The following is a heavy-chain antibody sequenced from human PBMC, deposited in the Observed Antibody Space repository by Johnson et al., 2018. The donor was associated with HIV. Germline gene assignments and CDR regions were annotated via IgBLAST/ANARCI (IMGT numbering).Heavy chain of an antibody. V-gene: IGHV3-9*01. Sequence: VQLVESGGGLVQPGRSLRLSCAASGFTFDDYAMHWVRQAPGKGLEWVSGISWNSGSIGYADSVKGRFTISRDNAKNSLYLQMNSLRAEDTALYYCARGATRYKTDGSKYDGAFDIWGQGTMVTVSS. CDR1: GFTFDDYA. CDR2: ISWNSGSI. CDR3: ARGATRYKTDGSKYDGAFDI. D-gene: IGHD1-26*01. J-gene: IGHJ3*02.